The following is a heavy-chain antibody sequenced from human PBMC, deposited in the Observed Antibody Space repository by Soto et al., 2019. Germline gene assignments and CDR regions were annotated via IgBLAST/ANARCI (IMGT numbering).Heavy chain of an antibody. Sequence: QVQLVESGGGVVQPGRSLRLSCEASGFTFSSYGMHWVRQAPGKGLVWVAVISYDGSNKYYADSVKGRFTISRDNSQNTLYLQMNSLRAEDTAVYYCEKLNTAMATYDAFDIWGQGTMVTVSS. V-gene: IGHV3-30*18. D-gene: IGHD5-18*01. CDR3: EKLNTAMATYDAFDI. J-gene: IGHJ3*02. CDR2: ISYDGSNK. CDR1: GFTFSSYG.